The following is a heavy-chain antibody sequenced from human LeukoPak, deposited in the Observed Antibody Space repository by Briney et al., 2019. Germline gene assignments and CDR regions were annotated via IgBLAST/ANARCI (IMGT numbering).Heavy chain of an antibody. CDR3: ARDHCSSTSCYLGY. CDR1: GGSISSGDYY. CDR2: IYYSGST. D-gene: IGHD2-2*01. V-gene: IGHV4-30-4*01. J-gene: IGHJ4*02. Sequence: ASETLSLTCTVSGGSISSGDYYWSWIRQPPGKGLEWIGYIYYSGSTYYNPSLKSRVTISVDTSKNQFSLKLSSVTAADTAVYYCARDHCSSTSCYLGYWGQGTLVTVSS.